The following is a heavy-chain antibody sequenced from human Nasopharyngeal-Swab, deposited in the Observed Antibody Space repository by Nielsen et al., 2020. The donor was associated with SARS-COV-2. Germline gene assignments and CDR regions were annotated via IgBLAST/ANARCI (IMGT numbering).Heavy chain of an antibody. CDR3: TTDFYFDY. CDR2: IGDKDHNYAT. J-gene: IGHJ4*02. V-gene: IGHV3-73*01. CDR1: GFIFSASA. Sequence: GESLKISCAASGFIFSASAIHWVRQASGKGLEWVVRIGDKDHNYATTYGASVQGRFTISRDNSKNTAFLQMDRLKTEDTALYYCTTDFYFDYWCQGTLVTVAS.